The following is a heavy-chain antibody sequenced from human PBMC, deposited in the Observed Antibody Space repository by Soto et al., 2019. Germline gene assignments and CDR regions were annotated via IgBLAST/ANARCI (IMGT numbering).Heavy chain of an antibody. V-gene: IGHV4-59*08. CDR1: GGSISSYY. CDR2: IYYSGST. J-gene: IGHJ4*02. D-gene: IGHD3-10*01. CDR3: ARHNYGSGSTYFDY. Sequence: QVQLQESGPGLVKPSETLSLTCTVSGGSISSYYWSWIRQPPGKGLEWIGYIYYSGSTNYNPSLKTLVTISVDTSKNHFSLKLNSMTAADTAVYYCARHNYGSGSTYFDYWGQGTLVTVSS.